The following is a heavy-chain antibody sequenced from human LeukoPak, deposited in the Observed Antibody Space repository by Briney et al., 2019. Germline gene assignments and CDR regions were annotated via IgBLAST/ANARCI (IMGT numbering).Heavy chain of an antibody. Sequence: GASVKVSCKASGYTFTGYYMHWVRQAPGQGLEWMGRINPNSGGTNYAQKFQGRVTMTRDTSISTAYMELSRRRSDDTAVYYWARAGPDTAMFTGLDYCGQGTLVTVSS. J-gene: IGHJ4*02. CDR1: GYTFTGYY. CDR3: ARAGPDTAMFTGLDY. D-gene: IGHD5-18*01. CDR2: INPNSGGT. V-gene: IGHV1-2*06.